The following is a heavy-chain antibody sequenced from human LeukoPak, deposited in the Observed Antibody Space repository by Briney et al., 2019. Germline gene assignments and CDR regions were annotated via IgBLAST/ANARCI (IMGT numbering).Heavy chain of an antibody. CDR1: GGSFSGYY. J-gene: IGHJ3*02. V-gene: IGHV4-34*01. D-gene: IGHD3-9*01. CDR3: VREGLEGAYDIDAFDI. CDR2: INHSGST. Sequence: SDTLSLTCAVYGGSFSGYYWSWIRQPPGKGLEWIGEINHSGSTNYNPSLKSRVTISVDTSKNQFSLKLSSVTAADTAVYYCVREGLEGAYDIDAFDIWGQGTMVTVSS.